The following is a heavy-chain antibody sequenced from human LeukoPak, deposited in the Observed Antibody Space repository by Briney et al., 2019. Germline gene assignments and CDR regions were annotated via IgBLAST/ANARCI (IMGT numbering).Heavy chain of an antibody. J-gene: IGHJ4*02. CDR1: GGSLSSYY. V-gene: IGHV4-4*07. D-gene: IGHD6-13*01. CDR2: IYSSGST. CDR3: ARYSSTWRSFDS. Sequence: SETLSLNCTVSGGSLSSYYWSWIRQPAGKGLEWIGRIYSSGSTNYNPSLKSRVTMSVDTSKNQFSLDVNSVTAADTAVYYCARYSSTWRSFDSWGQGTLVTVSS.